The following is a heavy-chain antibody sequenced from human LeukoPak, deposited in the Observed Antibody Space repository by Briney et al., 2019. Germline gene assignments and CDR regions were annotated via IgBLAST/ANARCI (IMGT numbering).Heavy chain of an antibody. Sequence: SETLSLTCTVSGGSISSSTYYWDWIRQPPGKGLEWIGNFYDSGSTWYNPSLKSRVTMSVDTSKNQFSVKVSSVTAADTAVYYCARHIVGATMRIDYWGQGTLVTVSS. CDR1: GGSISSSTYY. D-gene: IGHD1-26*01. CDR2: FYDSGST. V-gene: IGHV4-39*01. CDR3: ARHIVGATMRIDY. J-gene: IGHJ4*02.